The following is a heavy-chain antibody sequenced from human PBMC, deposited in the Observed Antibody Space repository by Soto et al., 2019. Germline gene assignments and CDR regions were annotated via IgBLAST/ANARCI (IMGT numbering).Heavy chain of an antibody. J-gene: IGHJ4*02. Sequence: GDSLKISCKGSGYSFTSYLIGWVRQMPGKGLEWMGIIYPGDSDTRYSPSFQGQVTISADKSISTAYLQWSSLKASDTAMYYCARVSKGDYDFWGEDDYWGQGTLVTVSS. V-gene: IGHV5-51*01. CDR2: IYPGDSDT. D-gene: IGHD3-3*01. CDR1: GYSFTSYL. CDR3: ARVSKGDYDFWGEDDY.